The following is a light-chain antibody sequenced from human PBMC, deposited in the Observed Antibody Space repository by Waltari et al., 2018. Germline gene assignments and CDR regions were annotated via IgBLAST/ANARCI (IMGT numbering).Light chain of an antibody. V-gene: IGLV5-45*01. Sequence: QAVLTQPASLSASPGASASLTCTSRSGINVGTYRIQWYQPKPGRPPQDLLRYKSDADKQQGSGVPSHFSGSKDASAHAVILLVSWPQAEDEAYYYCMIWHSSSWVFGGVTKLTVL. CDR1: SGINVGTYR. CDR2: YKSDADK. J-gene: IGLJ3*02. CDR3: MIWHSSSWV.